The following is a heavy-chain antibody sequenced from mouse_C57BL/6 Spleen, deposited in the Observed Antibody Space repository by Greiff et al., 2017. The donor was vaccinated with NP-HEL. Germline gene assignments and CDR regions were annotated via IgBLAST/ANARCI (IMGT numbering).Heavy chain of an antibody. J-gene: IGHJ4*01. CDR1: GYTFTSYW. CDR2: IDPSDSYT. Sequence: VKLQQPGAELVMPGASVKLSCKASGYTFTSYWMHWVKQRPGQGLEWIGEIDPSDSYTNYNQKFKGKSTLTVDKSSSTAYMQLSSLTSEDSAVYYCARRSTAQATGYYAMDYWGQGTSVTVSS. V-gene: IGHV1-69*01. CDR3: ARRSTAQATGYYAMDY. D-gene: IGHD3-2*02.